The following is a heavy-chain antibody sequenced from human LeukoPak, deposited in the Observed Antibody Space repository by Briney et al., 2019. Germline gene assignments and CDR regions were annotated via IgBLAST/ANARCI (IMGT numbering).Heavy chain of an antibody. CDR3: ASPAAGQGAPFDY. D-gene: IGHD6-13*01. Sequence: PGGSLRLSCAASGFTFSSYAMHWVRQAPGKGLEWVAVISYDGSNKYYADSVKGRFTISRDNSKNTLYLQMNSLRAEDTAVYYCASPAAGQGAPFDYWGQGTLVTVSS. J-gene: IGHJ4*02. CDR1: GFTFSSYA. V-gene: IGHV3-30-3*01. CDR2: ISYDGSNK.